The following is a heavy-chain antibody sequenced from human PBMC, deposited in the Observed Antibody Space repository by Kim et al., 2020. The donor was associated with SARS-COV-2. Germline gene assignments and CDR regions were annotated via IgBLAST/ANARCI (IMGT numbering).Heavy chain of an antibody. D-gene: IGHD3-16*01. J-gene: IGHJ4*02. V-gene: IGHV3-43D*03. CDR1: GFKFDDSV. Sequence: GGSLRLFCSGSGFKFDDSVMHWVRQAPGKGLEWVARITWDGSSTYYADTVKGRVTVTRDNRKNSQNMQMNSLRRKDTALYYCATDLGKYYRIPTWGQGTLAIVST. CDR2: ITWDGSST. CDR3: ATDLGKYYRIPT.